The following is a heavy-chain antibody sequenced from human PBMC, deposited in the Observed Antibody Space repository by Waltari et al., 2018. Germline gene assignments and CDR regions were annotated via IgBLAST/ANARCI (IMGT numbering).Heavy chain of an antibody. CDR3: TRDLYGSGGDYFDP. J-gene: IGHJ4*02. CDR1: GFPFRRYS. CDR2: ISSSSSTI. D-gene: IGHD6-19*01. V-gene: IGHV3-48*04. Sequence: EVQLVESGGGLVQPGGSLRLSCAASGFPFRRYSLNWVRQAPGKGLEWVSYISSSSSTIYYADSVKGRFTISRDNAKNSLFLQMNSLRAEDTAVYYCTRDLYGSGGDYFDPWGQGTLVTVSS.